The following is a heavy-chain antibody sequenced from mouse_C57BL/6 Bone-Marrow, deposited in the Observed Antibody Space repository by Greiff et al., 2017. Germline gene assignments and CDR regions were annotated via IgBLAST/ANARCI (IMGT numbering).Heavy chain of an antibody. Sequence: LVESGPELVKPGASVKISCKASGYAFSSSWMNWVKQRPGKGLEWIGRIYPGDGDTNYNGKFKGKATLTADKSSSTAYMQLSSLTSEDSAVYFCARRPTIVTLFDYWGQGTTLTVSS. D-gene: IGHD2-5*01. J-gene: IGHJ2*01. CDR1: GYAFSSSW. CDR3: ARRPTIVTLFDY. CDR2: IYPGDGDT. V-gene: IGHV1-82*01.